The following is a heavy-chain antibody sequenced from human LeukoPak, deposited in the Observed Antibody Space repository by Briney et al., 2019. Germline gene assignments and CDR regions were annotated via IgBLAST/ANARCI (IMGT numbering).Heavy chain of an antibody. D-gene: IGHD2-2*03. CDR2: ISYDGSNK. V-gene: IGHV3-30-3*01. CDR3: ARDGYCSSTTCPGWFDP. Sequence: GRSLRLSCAASGFTISSYAMHWVRQALGKGLEWVAVISYDGSNKYYADSVKGRFTISRDNSKNTLYLQMNSLRAEDTAVYYCARDGYCSSTTCPGWFDPWGQGTLVTVSS. CDR1: GFTISSYA. J-gene: IGHJ5*02.